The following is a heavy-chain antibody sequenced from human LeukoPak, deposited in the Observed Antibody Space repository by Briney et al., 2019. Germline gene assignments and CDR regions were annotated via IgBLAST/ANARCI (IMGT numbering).Heavy chain of an antibody. CDR1: GFTLSTYD. Sequence: PGGSLRLSCAASGFTLSTYDMSWVRQAPGKGLECVSAIDRGVGSTRTYYADSVSGRFTISRDNSKNTLYLQMNSLRAEDTAVYYCARERRVAVAGTNWFDPWGQGTLVTVSS. CDR2: IDRGVGSTRT. D-gene: IGHD6-19*01. CDR3: ARERRVAVAGTNWFDP. J-gene: IGHJ5*02. V-gene: IGHV3-23*01.